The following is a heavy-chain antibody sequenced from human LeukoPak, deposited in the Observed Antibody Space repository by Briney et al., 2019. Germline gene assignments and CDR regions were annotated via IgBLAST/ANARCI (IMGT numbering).Heavy chain of an antibody. CDR3: ARERAGTVTYDY. CDR1: GGSISSGGYY. V-gene: IGHV4-31*03. J-gene: IGHJ4*02. D-gene: IGHD4-17*01. Sequence: SETLSLTCTVSGGSISSGGYYWSWLCQHPGKGLEWIGYIYYSGSTYYNPSLKSRVTISVDTSKNQFSLKLSSVTAADTAVYYCARERAGTVTYDYWGQGTLVTVSS. CDR2: IYYSGST.